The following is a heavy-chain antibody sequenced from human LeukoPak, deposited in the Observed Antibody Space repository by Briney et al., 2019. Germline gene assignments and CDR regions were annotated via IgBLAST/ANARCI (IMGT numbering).Heavy chain of an antibody. CDR1: GFTFSTFDYG. V-gene: IGHV3-30*02. CDR3: AKDSHQFGWTYFRFDS. D-gene: IGHD2/OR15-2a*01. J-gene: IGHJ4*02. Sequence: PGGSLRLSCAASGFTFSTFDYGMHWVRQAPGKGLEWVAFIRYDGSNKYYADSVKSRFTISRDNSKNTLYLQMNSLRADDTAVYYCAKDSHQFGWTYFRFDSWGQGTLVTVSS. CDR2: IRYDGSNK.